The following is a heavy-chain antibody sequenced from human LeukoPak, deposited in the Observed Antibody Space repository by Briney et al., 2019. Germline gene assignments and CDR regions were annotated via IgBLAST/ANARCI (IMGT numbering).Heavy chain of an antibody. Sequence: GGSLRLSCAASGFALSSYAMSWVRQAPGKGLEWVSAISGSGGSTYYADSVKGRFTISRDNSKNTLYLQMNSLRAEDTAVYYCAKALLRAYFDYWGQGTLVTVSS. CDR1: GFALSSYA. V-gene: IGHV3-23*01. D-gene: IGHD1-26*01. CDR3: AKALLRAYFDY. CDR2: ISGSGGST. J-gene: IGHJ4*02.